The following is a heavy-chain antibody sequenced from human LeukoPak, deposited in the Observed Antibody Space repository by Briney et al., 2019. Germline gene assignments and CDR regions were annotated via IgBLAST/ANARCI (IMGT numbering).Heavy chain of an antibody. Sequence: GGSLRLSCVASGLILSDFTMGWVRQAPGRGGGWVSSISPTTNNLFNADSVKGRFTLSRDNANSSLYLQMNSFRGDDTAMYYCAREGYAPGNYPIPLWGQGTLVTVSS. V-gene: IGHV3-21*01. D-gene: IGHD3-10*01. CDR2: ISPTTNNL. CDR1: GLILSDFT. J-gene: IGHJ4*02. CDR3: AREGYAPGNYPIPL.